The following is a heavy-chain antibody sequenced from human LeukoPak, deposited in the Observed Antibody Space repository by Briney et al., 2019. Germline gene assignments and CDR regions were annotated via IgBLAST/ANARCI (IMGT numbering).Heavy chain of an antibody. D-gene: IGHD3-9*01. CDR3: ARDRDWAFDY. V-gene: IGHV3-48*02. CDR2: IRSTDGAI. J-gene: IGHJ4*02. CDR1: GFTFRLYS. Sequence: PGGSLRLSCAASGFTFRLYSMNWVRQAPGKGLEWLSYIRSTDGAIAYADPVKGRFTISRDDAKNSLYLQMNSLRDEDTAVYYCARDRDWAFDYWGQGTLITVSS.